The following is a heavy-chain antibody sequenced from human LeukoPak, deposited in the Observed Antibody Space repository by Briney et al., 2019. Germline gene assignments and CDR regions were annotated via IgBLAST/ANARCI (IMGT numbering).Heavy chain of an antibody. CDR1: VFTFNTYW. CDR3: ARARTAPMYAFDI. D-gene: IGHD2-2*01. CDR2: INTDGSST. Sequence: PGGSLRLSCAASVFTFNTYWMHCVREAPGEGRVWVSHINTDGSSTKYADSVKGRFTISRDNAKNTLYLQMNSLRAEHTAVYYCARARTAPMYAFDICGQGTMVTVSS. J-gene: IGHJ3*02. V-gene: IGHV3-74*03.